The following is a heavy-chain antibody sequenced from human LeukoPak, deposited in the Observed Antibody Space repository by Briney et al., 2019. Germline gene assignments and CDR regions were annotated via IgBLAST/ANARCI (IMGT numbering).Heavy chain of an antibody. Sequence: GASLQISCAASGFTFSSYGMHWVRQAPGKGLGWVAVIWYDGSNKYYADSVKGRFTISRDNSKNTLYLQTNSLRAEDTAVYYCARELGIIWGQGTMVTVSS. CDR1: GFTFSSYG. V-gene: IGHV3-33*01. CDR3: ARELGII. CDR2: IWYDGSNK. J-gene: IGHJ3*02.